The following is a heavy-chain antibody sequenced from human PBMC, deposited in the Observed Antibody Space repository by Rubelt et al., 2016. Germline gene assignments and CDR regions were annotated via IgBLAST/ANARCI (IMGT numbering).Heavy chain of an antibody. J-gene: IGHJ2*01. Sequence: EVQLVESGGGLEQPGGSLRLSCSASGFSFSTYWMTWFRQTPGEGLEWLANISPDGSASSYVDSVRGRFTISKENAKNSLYLQRNSLRSEDTAVYYCARDLLISTSNSVWYFDLWGRGTLVTVSS. CDR3: ARDLLISTSNSVWYFDL. CDR1: GFSFSTYW. CDR2: ISPDGSAS. V-gene: IGHV3-7*03. D-gene: IGHD2-2*01.